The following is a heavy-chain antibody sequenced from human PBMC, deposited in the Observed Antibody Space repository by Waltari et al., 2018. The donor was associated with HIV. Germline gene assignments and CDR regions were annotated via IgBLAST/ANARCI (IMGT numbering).Heavy chain of an antibody. D-gene: IGHD1-26*01. J-gene: IGHJ4*02. Sequence: QLVESGGDLVQPGRSLSLSCAGSGLPFGIFAMTWVRKAPGKGLEWVGYMRAKAYGGTSEYAASVKGRFVISRDDSKSIAYLQMNSLKTEDTAIYYCTRGSGRYEYWGQGTMTTVSS. CDR2: MRAKAYGGTS. V-gene: IGHV3-49*04. CDR3: TRGSGRYEY. CDR1: GLPFGIFA.